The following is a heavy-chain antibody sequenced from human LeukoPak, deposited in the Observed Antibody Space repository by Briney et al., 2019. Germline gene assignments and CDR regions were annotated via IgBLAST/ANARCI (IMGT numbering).Heavy chain of an antibody. Sequence: GGSLGLSCAASAFTFSNYGMHWVRQAPGKGLEWVAVIWSDASTEYYADSVKGRFTISRDNSKNTLYLQMNSLRAEDTAVYYCARGGQKLAWFDLWGQGTLVTVSS. D-gene: IGHD6-13*01. V-gene: IGHV3-33*01. CDR2: IWSDASTE. CDR1: AFTFSNYG. CDR3: ARGGQKLAWFDL. J-gene: IGHJ5*02.